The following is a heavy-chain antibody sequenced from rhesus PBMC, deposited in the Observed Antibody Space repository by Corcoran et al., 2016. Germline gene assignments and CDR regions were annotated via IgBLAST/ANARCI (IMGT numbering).Heavy chain of an antibody. CDR2: IYGSSTST. J-gene: IGHJ4*01. Sequence: QVQLQESGPGVVKPSETLSLTCAVSGGSISDSYWWSWIRQPPGKGLWWIGYIYGSSTSTNYNPSLKSRVTISKDTSKNQFSLKLNSVTAADTAVYYCARGAYHWGQGVLVTVSS. D-gene: IGHD4-11*01. CDR1: GGSISDSYW. V-gene: IGHV4S10*01. CDR3: ARGAYH.